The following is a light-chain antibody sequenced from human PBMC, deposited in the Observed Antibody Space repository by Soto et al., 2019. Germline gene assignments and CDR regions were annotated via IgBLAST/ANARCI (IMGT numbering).Light chain of an antibody. CDR2: DAS. Sequence: EIVLTQSPATLSLSPGERATLSCRASPSVSSYLAWYQQKPGHAPRLLIYDASNRATGIPARFSCSGSGTDFTLTISSLEPEDFAVYFFQQRSNWYTFGQGTKLEI. CDR1: PSVSSY. J-gene: IGKJ2*01. CDR3: QQRSNWYT. V-gene: IGKV3-11*01.